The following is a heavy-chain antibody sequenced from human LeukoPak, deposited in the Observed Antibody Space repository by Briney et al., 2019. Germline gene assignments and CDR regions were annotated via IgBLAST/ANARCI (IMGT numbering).Heavy chain of an antibody. CDR2: LCSSGST. CDR3: ARKDGDL. Sequence: PSETLSLTCTVSGALVTSYHWTWIRQPAGKGLEWIGRLCSSGSTNYNPSLKSRLTMSLDTSKNQFSLRLNSVTAADTAVYFCARKDGDLWGQGTLVTVSS. J-gene: IGHJ4*02. CDR1: GALVTSYH. V-gene: IGHV4-4*07.